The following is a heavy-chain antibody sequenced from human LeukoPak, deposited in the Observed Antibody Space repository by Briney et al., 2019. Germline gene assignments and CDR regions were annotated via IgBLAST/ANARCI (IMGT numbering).Heavy chain of an antibody. Sequence: GASVKVSCKASGGTFSSYAISWVRQAPGKGLERVANIKQDGSEKYYVDSVRGRFTISRDNANNSLFLQMNSLRVEDTAMYYCASGDSSGWYEFGYWGQGTLVTVSS. V-gene: IGHV3-7*01. CDR1: GGTFSSYA. CDR3: ASGDSSGWYEFGY. D-gene: IGHD6-19*01. CDR2: IKQDGSEK. J-gene: IGHJ4*02.